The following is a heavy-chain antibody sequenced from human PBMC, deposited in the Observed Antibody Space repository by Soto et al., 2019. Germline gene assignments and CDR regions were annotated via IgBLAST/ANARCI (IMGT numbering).Heavy chain of an antibody. CDR2: IYYSGST. J-gene: IGHJ2*01. Sequence: PSETLSLTCTVSGGSISSHYWSWIRQPPGKGLEWIGSIYYSGSTYYNPSLKSRVTISVDTSKNQFSLKLSSVTAADTAVYYCARLFLENWYFDLWGRGTLVTVSS. D-gene: IGHD2-21*02. CDR1: GGSISSHY. V-gene: IGHV4-59*05. CDR3: ARLFLENWYFDL.